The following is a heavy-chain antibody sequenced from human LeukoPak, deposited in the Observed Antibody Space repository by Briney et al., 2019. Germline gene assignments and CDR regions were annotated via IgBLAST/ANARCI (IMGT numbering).Heavy chain of an antibody. J-gene: IGHJ4*02. CDR1: GYTFTSYY. CDR2: ISAYNGNT. D-gene: IGHD3-22*01. Sequence: ASVKVSCKASGYTFTSYYMHWVRQAPGQGLEWMGWISAYNGNTNYAQKLQGRVTMTTDTSTSTAYMELRSLRSDDTAVYYCARDRPWLSDFDYWGQGTLVTVSS. V-gene: IGHV1-18*04. CDR3: ARDRPWLSDFDY.